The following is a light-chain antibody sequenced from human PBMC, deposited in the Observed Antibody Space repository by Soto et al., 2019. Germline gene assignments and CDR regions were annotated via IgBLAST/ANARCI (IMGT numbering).Light chain of an antibody. J-gene: IGLJ1*01. CDR3: CSYAGSPFYV. CDR1: SSDVGGYNY. V-gene: IGLV2-11*01. Sequence: QSALTQPRSVSGSPGQSVTISCTGTSSDVGGYNYVSWYQHLPAKAPKLMIYDVTKRPSGVPDRFSGSRSGNTASLTISGLQAEDEADYYCCSYAGSPFYVFGSGTKVTVL. CDR2: DVT.